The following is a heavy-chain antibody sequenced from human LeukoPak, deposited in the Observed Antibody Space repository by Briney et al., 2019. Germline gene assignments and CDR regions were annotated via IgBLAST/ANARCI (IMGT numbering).Heavy chain of an antibody. V-gene: IGHV1-18*01. J-gene: IGHJ6*02. D-gene: IGHD2-2*01. CDR3: ARVAFTHEYQLLVNYDMDV. Sequence: ASVKVSCKASGYTLASKGIAWLRQAPGQGLEWMGWISAYNGDTNYAQRFQGRVTMTTDTSTTTAYMELRSLRSDDTAVYYCARVAFTHEYQLLVNYDMDVWGQGTTVTVSS. CDR2: ISAYNGDT. CDR1: GYTLASKG.